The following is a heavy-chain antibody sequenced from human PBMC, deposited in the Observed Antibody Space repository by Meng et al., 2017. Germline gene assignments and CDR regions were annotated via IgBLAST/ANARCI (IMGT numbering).Heavy chain of an antibody. Sequence: LQGSGPERAKPSGTLSITCAVSGATFSSSNWGSWVRQPPGKGLEWIGEIYHSGSTNYNPSLKSRVTISVDKSKNQFSLKLSSVTAADTAVYYCARDRGAVAGTNFDYWGQGTLVTVSS. CDR1: GATFSSSNW. J-gene: IGHJ4*02. V-gene: IGHV4-4*02. CDR2: IYHSGST. D-gene: IGHD6-19*01. CDR3: ARDRGAVAGTNFDY.